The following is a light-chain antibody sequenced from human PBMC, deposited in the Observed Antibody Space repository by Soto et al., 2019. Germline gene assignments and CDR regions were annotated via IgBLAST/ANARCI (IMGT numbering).Light chain of an antibody. Sequence: SVLTQPASVSGSPGQSITISCTGTSSDVGGYNYVSWYQQHPGKAPKLMIYEVSNRPSGVSNRFSGSKSGNTASLTISGLQAEDEADYYCRSYTSSTLYVFGTGTKSPP. V-gene: IGLV2-14*01. J-gene: IGLJ1*01. CDR1: SSDVGGYNY. CDR2: EVS. CDR3: RSYTSSTLYV.